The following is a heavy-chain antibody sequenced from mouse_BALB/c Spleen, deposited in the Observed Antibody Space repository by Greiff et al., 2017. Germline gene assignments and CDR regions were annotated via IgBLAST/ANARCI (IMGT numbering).Heavy chain of an antibody. V-gene: IGHV7-3*02. CDR3: AREVRGFDY. Sequence: DVHLVESGGGLVQPGGSLRLSCATSGFTFTDYYMSWVRQPPGKALEWLGFIRNKANGYTTEYSASVKGRFTISRDNSQSILYLQMNTLRAEDSATYYCAREVRGFDYWGQGTTLTVSS. CDR1: GFTFTDYY. D-gene: IGHD2-14*01. J-gene: IGHJ2*01. CDR2: IRNKANGYTT.